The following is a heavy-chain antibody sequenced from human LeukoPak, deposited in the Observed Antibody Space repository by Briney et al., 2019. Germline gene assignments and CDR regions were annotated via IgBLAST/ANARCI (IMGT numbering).Heavy chain of an antibody. CDR3: ARDLDTSGYSFDY. D-gene: IGHD3-22*01. CDR2: ISGSSRVI. J-gene: IGHJ4*02. V-gene: IGHV3-11*04. Sequence: PGGSLRLSCAASGFTFSDYYMSWIRQAPGKGLEWVSYISGSSRVIYYADSVKGRFTISRDNAKNSLYLQMNSLRDDDTAVYHCARDLDTSGYSFDYWGQGTLVTVSS. CDR1: GFTFSDYY.